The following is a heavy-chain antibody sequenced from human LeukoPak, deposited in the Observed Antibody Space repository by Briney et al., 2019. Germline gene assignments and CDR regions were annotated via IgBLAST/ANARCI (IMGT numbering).Heavy chain of an antibody. D-gene: IGHD6-13*01. CDR3: ARGSSNSWYRNWFDP. CDR1: GFTFSNYA. Sequence: GGSLRLSCAASGFTFSNYAMHWVRQAPGKGLEYVSAISSNGRSIFYANSVKGRFTISRDNSKNTLYFQMGSLRADDMAVCYCARGSSNSWYRNWFDPWGQGTLDTVSS. CDR2: ISSNGRSI. V-gene: IGHV3-64*01. J-gene: IGHJ5*02.